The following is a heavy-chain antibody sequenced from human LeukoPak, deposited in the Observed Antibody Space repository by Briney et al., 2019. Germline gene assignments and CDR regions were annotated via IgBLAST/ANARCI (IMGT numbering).Heavy chain of an antibody. V-gene: IGHV4-38-2*01. J-gene: IGHJ6*04. Sequence: SETLSLTCAVSGYSISSGYYWGWIRQPPGKGLEWIGRIYHSGSTYYNPSLKSRVTISVDTSKNQFSLKLSSVTAADTAVYYCASATSLVYYGMDVWGKGTTVTVSS. CDR2: IYHSGST. CDR1: GYSISSGYY. D-gene: IGHD6-13*01. CDR3: ASATSLVYYGMDV.